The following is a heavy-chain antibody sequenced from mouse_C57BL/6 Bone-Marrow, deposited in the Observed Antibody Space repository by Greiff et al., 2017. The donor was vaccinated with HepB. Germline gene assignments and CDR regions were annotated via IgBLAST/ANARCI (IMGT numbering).Heavy chain of an antibody. D-gene: IGHD1-1*01. Sequence: VKLQQPGAELVKPGASVKLSCKASGYTFTSYWMQWVKQRPGQGLEWIGEIDPSDSYTNYNQKFKGKATLTVDTSSSTAYMQLSSLTSEDSAVYYCARRRGSSYEGYFDYWGQGTTLTVSS. CDR2: IDPSDSYT. CDR3: ARRRGSSYEGYFDY. J-gene: IGHJ2*01. V-gene: IGHV1-50*01. CDR1: GYTFTSYW.